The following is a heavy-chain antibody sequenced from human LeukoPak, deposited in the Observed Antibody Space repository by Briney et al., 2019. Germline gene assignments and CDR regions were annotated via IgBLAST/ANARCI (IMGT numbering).Heavy chain of an antibody. D-gene: IGHD3-16*01. J-gene: IGHJ4*02. CDR1: GFIFSSYA. Sequence: GGSLRLSCAASGFIFSSYAMHWVRQAPGKGLEWVSGISWNSGSIGYADSVKGRFTISRDNAKNSLYLQMNSLRAEDTALYYCAKDGGSQYYFDYWGQGTLVTVSS. V-gene: IGHV3-9*01. CDR2: ISWNSGSI. CDR3: AKDGGSQYYFDY.